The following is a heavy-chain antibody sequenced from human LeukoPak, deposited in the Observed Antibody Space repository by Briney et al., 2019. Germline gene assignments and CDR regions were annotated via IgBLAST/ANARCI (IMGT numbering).Heavy chain of an antibody. CDR1: GGTFSSYA. D-gene: IGHD3-22*01. CDR2: IIPIFGAA. Sequence: ASVKVSCKASGGTFSSYAISWVRQAPGQGLEWMGGIIPIFGAANYAQKFQGRVTITADESTSTAYMELSSLRSEDTAVYYCARKMEREGVYYYDSSGCYYWGQGTLVTVSS. V-gene: IGHV1-69*13. CDR3: ARKMEREGVYYYDSSGCYY. J-gene: IGHJ4*02.